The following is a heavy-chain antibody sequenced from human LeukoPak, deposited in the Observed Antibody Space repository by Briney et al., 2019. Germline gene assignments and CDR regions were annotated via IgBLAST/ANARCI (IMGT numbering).Heavy chain of an antibody. CDR1: GGSISSYY. D-gene: IGHD6-19*01. CDR2: IYTSGST. Sequence: SETLSLTCTVSGGSISSYYWSWIRQPAGKGLEWIGRIYTSGSTNYNTSLKSRVTMSVDTSKNQFSLKLSSVTAADPAVYYCARGPGYSSGCHAFDIWGQGTMVTVSS. V-gene: IGHV4-4*07. J-gene: IGHJ3*02. CDR3: ARGPGYSSGCHAFDI.